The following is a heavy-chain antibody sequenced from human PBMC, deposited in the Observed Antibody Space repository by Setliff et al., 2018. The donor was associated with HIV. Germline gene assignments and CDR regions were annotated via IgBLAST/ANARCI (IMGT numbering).Heavy chain of an antibody. D-gene: IGHD3-3*01. CDR3: ARDRRSIFGVDTKNWFDP. J-gene: IGHJ5*02. V-gene: IGHV4-34*01. Sequence: PSETLSLTCAVYGGSFSSYYWSWIRQPPGKGLEWIGEINHSGSTNYNPSLKSRVTISGDTSKKQFSLKLSSVTAADTAVYYCARDRRSIFGVDTKNWFDPWGQGTLVTVSS. CDR1: GGSFSSYY. CDR2: INHSGST.